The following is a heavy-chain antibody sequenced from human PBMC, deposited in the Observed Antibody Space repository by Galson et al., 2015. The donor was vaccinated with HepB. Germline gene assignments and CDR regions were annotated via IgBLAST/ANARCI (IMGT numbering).Heavy chain of an antibody. CDR2: IYSGGST. V-gene: IGHV3-53*01. Sequence: SLRLSCAASGFTVSSNYMSWVRQAPGKGLEWVSVIYSGGSTYYADSVKGRFTISRDNSKNTLYLQMNSLRAEDTAVYYCARGRRGGSGAAFDIWGQGTMVTVSS. CDR1: GFTVSSNY. J-gene: IGHJ3*02. CDR3: ARGRRGGSGAAFDI.